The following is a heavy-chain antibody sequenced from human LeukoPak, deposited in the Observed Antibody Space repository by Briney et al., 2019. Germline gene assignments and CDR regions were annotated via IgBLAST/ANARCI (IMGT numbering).Heavy chain of an antibody. CDR1: GYTFTGYY. Sequence: ASVKVSCKASGYTFTGYYMHWVRQAPGQGLEWMGWVNPNSGGTNYAQKFQGRVTMTRDTSISTAYMELSRLRSDDTAVYYCARAPDFSGGRCYIRFDYWGQGTLVTVSS. CDR2: VNPNSGGT. J-gene: IGHJ4*02. D-gene: IGHD2-15*01. CDR3: ARAPDFSGGRCYIRFDY. V-gene: IGHV1-2*02.